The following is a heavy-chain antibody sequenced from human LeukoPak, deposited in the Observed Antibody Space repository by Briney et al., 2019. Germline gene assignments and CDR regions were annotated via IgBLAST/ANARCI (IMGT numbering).Heavy chain of an antibody. J-gene: IGHJ4*02. CDR2: IYPGDSDT. Sequence: TGESLKISCKGSGYSFTSYWFGWVRQMPGKGLEWMGIIYPGDSDTRYSPSFQGQVTISADKSISTAYLQWSSLKASDTAMYYCARHPSPYSSSWYVYYWGQGTLVTVSS. V-gene: IGHV5-51*01. CDR1: GYSFTSYW. D-gene: IGHD6-13*01. CDR3: ARHPSPYSSSWYVYY.